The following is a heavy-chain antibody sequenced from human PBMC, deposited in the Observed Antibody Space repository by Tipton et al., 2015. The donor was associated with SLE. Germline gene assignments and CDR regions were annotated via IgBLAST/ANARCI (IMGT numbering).Heavy chain of an antibody. V-gene: IGHV4-59*08. J-gene: IGHJ4*02. Sequence: TLSLTCAVYGGSFSGYYWSWIRQPPGKGLEWIGYIYYSGSTNYNPSLKSRVTISVDTSKNQFSLKLSSVTAEDTAVYYCVVVTGGYWGQGTLVTVSS. CDR3: VVVTGGY. D-gene: IGHD2-21*02. CDR1: GGSFSGYY. CDR2: IYYSGST.